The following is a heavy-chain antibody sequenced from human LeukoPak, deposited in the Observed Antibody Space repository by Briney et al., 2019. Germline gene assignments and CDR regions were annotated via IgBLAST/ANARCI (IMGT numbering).Heavy chain of an antibody. D-gene: IGHD3-22*01. Sequence: GGSLRLSCAASGFTFSSYAMSWVRQAPGKGLEWVSAISGSGGSTYYADSVKGRFTISRDNSKNTLYLQMNSLRAEDTAVYYCAKDKAGMIVVVCYFDYWGQGTLVTVSS. CDR2: ISGSGGST. CDR1: GFTFSSYA. V-gene: IGHV3-23*01. CDR3: AKDKAGMIVVVCYFDY. J-gene: IGHJ4*02.